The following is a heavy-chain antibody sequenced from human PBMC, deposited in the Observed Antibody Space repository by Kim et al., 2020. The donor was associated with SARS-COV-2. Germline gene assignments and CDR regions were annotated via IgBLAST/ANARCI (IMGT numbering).Heavy chain of an antibody. Sequence: GNTKYSEKCQGRVHITRDTSASTAYMERSSLRSEDTAVYYCARDQGVGDYWGQGALVTVSS. CDR2: GNT. J-gene: IGHJ4*02. D-gene: IGHD1-26*01. V-gene: IGHV1-3*01. CDR3: ARDQGVGDY.